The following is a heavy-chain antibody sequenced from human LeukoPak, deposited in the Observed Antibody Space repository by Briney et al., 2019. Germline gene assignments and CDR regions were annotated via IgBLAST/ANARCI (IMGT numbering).Heavy chain of an antibody. D-gene: IGHD3-22*01. CDR3: ARQGRNYDSSGYVDY. CDR2: IYYSGST. CDR1: GGSISSYY. J-gene: IGHJ4*02. Sequence: SETLSLTCTVSGGSISSYYWSWIRQPPGKGLEWIGYIYYSGSTNYNPSLKSRVTISVDTSKNQFPLKLSSVTAADTAVYYCARQGRNYDSSGYVDYWGQGTLVTVSS. V-gene: IGHV4-59*08.